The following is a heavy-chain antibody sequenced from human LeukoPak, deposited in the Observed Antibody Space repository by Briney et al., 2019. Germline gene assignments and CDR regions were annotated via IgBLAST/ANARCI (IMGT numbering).Heavy chain of an antibody. V-gene: IGHV1-2*02. J-gene: IGHJ4*02. CDR2: INPNSGGT. CDR3: ARDRAVRGVITLPFAY. Sequence: ASVKVSCKASGYTFTGYYMHWVRQAPGQGLEWMGWINPNSGGTNYAQKFQGRVTMTRDTSISTAYMELSRLRSDDTAVYYCARDRAVRGVITLPFAYWGQGTLVTVSS. D-gene: IGHD3-10*01. CDR1: GYTFTGYY.